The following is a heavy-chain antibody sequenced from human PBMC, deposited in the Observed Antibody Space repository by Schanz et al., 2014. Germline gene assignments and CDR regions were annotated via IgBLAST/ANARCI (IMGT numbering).Heavy chain of an antibody. CDR1: GFPFSDYF. CDR3: AKDISDTSGKDDY. CDR2: IGVDGTTT. J-gene: IGHJ4*02. Sequence: EVQLVESGGGLVQPGGSLRLSCTASGFPFSDYFMAWIRQPPGRGLEWVSVIGVDGTTTYYADSVKGRFTISRDNAKNTLYLQMNSLRAEDSAIYYCAKDISDTSGKDDYWGQGTLVTVSS. V-gene: IGHV3-23*04. D-gene: IGHD3-22*01.